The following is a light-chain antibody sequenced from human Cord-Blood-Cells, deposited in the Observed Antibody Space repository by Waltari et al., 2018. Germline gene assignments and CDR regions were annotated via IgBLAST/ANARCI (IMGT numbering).Light chain of an antibody. CDR2: DAS. CDR1: QDISNY. J-gene: IGKJ3*01. V-gene: IGKV1-33*01. Sequence: DIQMTQSPSSLSASVGDRVTITCQASQDISNYLNWYQQKPGKAPKLLIYDASNLETGVPSRVSGSGSGTDFTFTISSLQPEDIATYYCQQYDNLPFTVGPGTKVDIK. CDR3: QQYDNLPFT.